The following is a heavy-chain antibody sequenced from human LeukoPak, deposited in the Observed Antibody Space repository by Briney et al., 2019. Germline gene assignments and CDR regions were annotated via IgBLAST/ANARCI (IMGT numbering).Heavy chain of an antibody. Sequence: GGSLRLSCAASGFTFSSYAMNWVRQAPGKGLEWVSVISDTGVGTYYADFVKGRFTISRDNSKNTLYLQMNSLRAEDTALYYCAKGSQIVGATDFDYWGQGTLVTVSS. CDR1: GFTFSSYA. D-gene: IGHD1-26*01. CDR3: AKGSQIVGATDFDY. CDR2: ISDTGVGT. J-gene: IGHJ4*02. V-gene: IGHV3-23*01.